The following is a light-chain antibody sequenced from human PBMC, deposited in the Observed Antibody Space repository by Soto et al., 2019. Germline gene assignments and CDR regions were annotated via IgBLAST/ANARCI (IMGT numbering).Light chain of an antibody. CDR3: QHSYSIPVT. CDR1: QPISNY. J-gene: IGKJ4*01. CDR2: GAS. V-gene: IGKV1-39*01. Sequence: DIQMTQSPSSLSASVGDGVTITCRASQPISNYFHWYQQKPGKAPELLIYGASSLHSGVPSRFSGSGSGTDFTLTISSLQPEDFATYYCQHSYSIPVTFGGGTKVEIK.